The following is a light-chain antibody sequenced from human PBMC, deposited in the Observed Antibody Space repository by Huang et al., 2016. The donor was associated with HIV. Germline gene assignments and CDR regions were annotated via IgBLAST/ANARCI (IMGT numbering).Light chain of an antibody. CDR3: QQLTTYPIT. V-gene: IGKV1-9*01. CDR2: GAS. CDR1: QDITTF. J-gene: IGKJ5*01. Sequence: QSPPSVSASIGDSVTFPCRASQDITTFLAWYQQKPGRAPQLLISGASTLQNEVPSRFRGSGSGTDFTLTISSLQPEDIATYYCQQLTTYPITFGPGTRLEIK.